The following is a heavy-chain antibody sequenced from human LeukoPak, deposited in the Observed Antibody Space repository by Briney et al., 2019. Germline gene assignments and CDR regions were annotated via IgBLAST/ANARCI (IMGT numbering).Heavy chain of an antibody. CDR3: AREGLYGSGSYIVDY. CDR1: YYSISSGYY. Sequence: SETLSLTCTVSYYSISSGYYWSWIRQPPGKGLEWIGYIYYSGSTNYNPSLKSRVTISVDTSKNQFSLKLSSVTAADTAVYYCAREGLYGSGSYIVDYWGQGTLVTVSS. J-gene: IGHJ4*02. V-gene: IGHV4-61*01. D-gene: IGHD3-10*01. CDR2: IYYSGST.